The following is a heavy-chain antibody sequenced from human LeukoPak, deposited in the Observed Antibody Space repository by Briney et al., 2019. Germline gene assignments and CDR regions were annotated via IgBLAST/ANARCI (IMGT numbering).Heavy chain of an antibody. V-gene: IGHV4-39*07. CDR1: GGSISSSSYY. CDR2: IFYSGST. D-gene: IGHD3-3*01. J-gene: IGHJ6*03. CDR3: ARLSSHYDFWSGYYPAYMDV. Sequence: SETLSLTCTVSGGSISSSSYYWGWIRQPPGKGLEWIGSIFYSGSTYYNPSLKSRVTISVDTSKNQFSLKLSSVTAADTAVYYCARLSSHYDFWSGYYPAYMDVWGKGTTVTVSS.